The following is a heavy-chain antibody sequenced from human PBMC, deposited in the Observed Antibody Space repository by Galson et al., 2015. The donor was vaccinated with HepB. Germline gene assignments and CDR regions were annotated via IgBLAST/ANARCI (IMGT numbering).Heavy chain of an antibody. J-gene: IGHJ4*02. CDR2: VYYIGTT. CDR3: TRSSDVVSTYY. CDR1: GGSISSYY. D-gene: IGHD5/OR15-5a*01. Sequence: LSLTCTVSGGSISSYYWSWIRQPPGKGLEWVGYVYYIGTTNYNPSLKSRITISVDTSKNLFSLNLRSVTAADTAVYYCTRSSDVVSTYYWGQGTLVTVSS. V-gene: IGHV4-59*08.